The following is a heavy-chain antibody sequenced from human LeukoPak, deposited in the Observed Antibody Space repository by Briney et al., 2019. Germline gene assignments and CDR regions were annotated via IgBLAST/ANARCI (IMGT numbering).Heavy chain of an antibody. CDR2: SNANSGGT. Sequence: ASVKVSCKASGYTXTDYYMHWVRQAPGQGLEWMGWSNANSGGTNYAQKFQGRVTMTTDTSISTAYMEVSRLRSNDTAVYYCARVRIGQQLDKYYYYAMDVWGQGTTVTVSS. J-gene: IGHJ6*02. D-gene: IGHD6-13*01. V-gene: IGHV1-2*02. CDR3: ARVRIGQQLDKYYYYAMDV. CDR1: GYTXTDYY.